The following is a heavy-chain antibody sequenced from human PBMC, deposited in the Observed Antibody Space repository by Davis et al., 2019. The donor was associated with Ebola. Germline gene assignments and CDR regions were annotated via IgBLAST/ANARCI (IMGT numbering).Heavy chain of an antibody. J-gene: IGHJ4*02. CDR1: GFTFSSYA. D-gene: IGHD6-13*01. Sequence: PGGSLRLSCAASGFTFSSYAMSWVRQAPGKGLEWVSAISGSGGSTYYADSVKGRFTISRDNSKNTLYLQMNSLRAEDTAVYYCARVGTRYSSSWYVFDYWGQGTLVTVSS. V-gene: IGHV3-23*01. CDR2: ISGSGGST. CDR3: ARVGTRYSSSWYVFDY.